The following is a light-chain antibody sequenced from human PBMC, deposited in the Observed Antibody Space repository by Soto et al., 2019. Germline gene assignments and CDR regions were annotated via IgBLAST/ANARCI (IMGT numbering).Light chain of an antibody. J-gene: IGKJ4*01. V-gene: IGKV3-11*01. Sequence: EIVLTQSPATLSLSPGERATLSCRSSPSVSSYLAWYQQKPGKAPRLLIYDASNRAPGIPARFGGSRSGADFTLAISSLETEDFAIYYGQQRSNWPPVTFGGGTKVEIK. CDR2: DAS. CDR1: PSVSSY. CDR3: QQRSNWPPVT.